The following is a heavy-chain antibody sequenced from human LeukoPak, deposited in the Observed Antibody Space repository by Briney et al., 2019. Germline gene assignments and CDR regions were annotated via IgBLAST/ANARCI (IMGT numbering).Heavy chain of an antibody. D-gene: IGHD6-19*01. CDR3: AIASAVAVTRDY. CDR1: GFTFSGYW. J-gene: IGHJ4*02. V-gene: IGHV3-7*01. Sequence: GGSLRLSCAASGFTFSGYWMSWVRQAPGKGLEWVANIKQEGSDKYYVDSVKGRFTISGDNAKNSLYLQMNSLRAEDTVIYYCAIASAVAVTRDYWGQGSLVTVSS. CDR2: IKQEGSDK.